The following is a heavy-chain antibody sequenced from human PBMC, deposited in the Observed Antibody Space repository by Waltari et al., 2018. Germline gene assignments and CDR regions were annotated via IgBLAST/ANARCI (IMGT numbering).Heavy chain of an antibody. D-gene: IGHD2-21*01. CDR1: GDSITSSAHF. CDR2: INYSGSP. J-gene: IGHJ4*02. Sequence: QLQLQESGPGLVKPSETLSPTCTVSGDSITSSAHFWAWIRQSPGKGLERIGSINYSGSPHYNPSLKSRVTISVDTSKNQFSLRLSSATAADTGVYYCARRVGIGDYFDYWGQGTLVTVSS. CDR3: ARRVGIGDYFDY. V-gene: IGHV4-39*01.